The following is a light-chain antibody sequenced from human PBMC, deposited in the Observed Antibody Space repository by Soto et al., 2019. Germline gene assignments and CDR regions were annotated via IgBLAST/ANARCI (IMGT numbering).Light chain of an antibody. Sequence: QSVLTQPASVSGSPGQSITISCTGTSSDIGGYNYVSWYQQHPGKVPKLIIYEVNNRPTGVSYRFSGSKSANTASLTISGLRAEDEDDYYCSSYAGSHYVFGNGTKVTVL. V-gene: IGLV2-14*03. J-gene: IGLJ1*01. CDR1: SSDIGGYNY. CDR2: EVN. CDR3: SSYAGSHYV.